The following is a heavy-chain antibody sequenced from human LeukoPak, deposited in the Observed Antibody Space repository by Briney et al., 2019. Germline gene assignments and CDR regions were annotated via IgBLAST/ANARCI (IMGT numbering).Heavy chain of an antibody. J-gene: IGHJ4*02. V-gene: IGHV3-66*04. Sequence: GGSLRLSCAASGFTVSNNYMSWVRQAPGKGLEWVSGVSSDGTTYYADSVKGRFTISRDNSKNTLFLQMTSLRADDTALYFCTRQIVTQGTYWSSGSPEPRCDYWGQGTLVTVSS. D-gene: IGHD3-10*01. CDR1: GFTVSNNY. CDR3: TRQIVTQGTYWSSGSPEPRCDY. CDR2: VSSDGTT.